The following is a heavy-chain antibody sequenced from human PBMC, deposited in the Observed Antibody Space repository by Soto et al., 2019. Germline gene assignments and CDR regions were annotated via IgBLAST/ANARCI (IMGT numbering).Heavy chain of an antibody. V-gene: IGHV4-59*01. J-gene: IGHJ4*02. CDR3: ARDSPDYSSGWYYFDY. CDR1: GGSINISY. Sequence: PSETLSLTCTVSGGSINISYGGWIRQPPGKGLEWIGYIYYSGSTNYNPSLKSRVTISVDTSKNQFSLKLSSVTAADTAVYYCARDSPDYSSGWYYFDYWGQGTLVTVSS. D-gene: IGHD6-19*01. CDR2: IYYSGST.